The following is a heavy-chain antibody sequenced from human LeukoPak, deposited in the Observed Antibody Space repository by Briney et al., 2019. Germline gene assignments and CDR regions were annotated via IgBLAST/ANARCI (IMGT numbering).Heavy chain of an antibody. J-gene: IGHJ6*02. Sequence: PSDTLSLTCTVSGGSLSRGCYHWSWIRQPPGKGLEWVGYIYYCENTNHNPSLKSRLNLSVDPHKNQLSLEQSSVPPADPAVFYRAIKSQYYDSRGDYYFTDYDYYYGMDVWGQGTTVTVSS. D-gene: IGHD3-22*01. V-gene: IGHV4-61*01. CDR3: AIKSQYYDSRGDYYFTDYDYYYGMDV. CDR2: IYYCENT. CDR1: GGSLSRGCYH.